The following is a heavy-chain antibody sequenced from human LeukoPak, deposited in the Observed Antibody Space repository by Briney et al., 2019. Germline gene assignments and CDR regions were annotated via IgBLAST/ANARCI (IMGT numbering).Heavy chain of an antibody. CDR1: GFSVSNNY. V-gene: IGHV3-53*01. CDR3: ARGSGYSYGFPDY. Sequence: HTGGSLRLSCAASGFSVSNNYMSWVRQAPGKGLEWVSVIYSGDITYYTDSVKGRFTISRDNSKNTLYLQMNSLRAEDTAVYYCARGSGYSYGFPDYWGQGTLVTVSS. D-gene: IGHD5-18*01. CDR2: IYSGDIT. J-gene: IGHJ4*02.